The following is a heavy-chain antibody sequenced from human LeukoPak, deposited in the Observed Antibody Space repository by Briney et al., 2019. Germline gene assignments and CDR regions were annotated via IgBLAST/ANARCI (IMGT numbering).Heavy chain of an antibody. Sequence: PGGSLRLSCAASGFTIGSYWMSWVRQAPGKGLEWVASIRQDGSEKYYVDSVKGRLTISRDNAKNSLYLQMNSLRAEDTGIYYCARAGYYGDDAFDLWGQGTMVTVSS. D-gene: IGHD2/OR15-2a*01. V-gene: IGHV3-7*01. CDR1: GFTIGSYW. CDR2: IRQDGSEK. CDR3: ARAGYYGDDAFDL. J-gene: IGHJ3*01.